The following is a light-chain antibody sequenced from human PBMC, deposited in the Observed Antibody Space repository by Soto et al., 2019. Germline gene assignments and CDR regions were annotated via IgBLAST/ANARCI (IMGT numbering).Light chain of an antibody. CDR1: QSISNY. CDR2: ASS. CDR3: QQSLSFPRT. V-gene: IGKV1-39*01. Sequence: DIQMPQSPSSLSASVGDRVTITCRASQSISNYLNWYHHKPGTAPTLLISASSNLVGGVPSRFSGRGSWTDFTLTISSLQPDDFGTYDCQQSLSFPRTFGQGTKVEF. J-gene: IGKJ1*01.